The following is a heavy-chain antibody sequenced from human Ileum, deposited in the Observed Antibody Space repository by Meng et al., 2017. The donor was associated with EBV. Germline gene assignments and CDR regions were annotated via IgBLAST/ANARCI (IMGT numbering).Heavy chain of an antibody. CDR3: ARTGVGLAFDY. CDR2: IYHSGST. V-gene: IGHV4-4*02. J-gene: IGHJ4*02. D-gene: IGHD2-8*01. CDR1: GDSMIKKNW. Sequence: LRESGPGLVQSSGTLSLTCGVSGDSMIKKNWWTWVRQPPGKGLEWIGEIYHSGSTNYNPSLQSRATISVDMSKKQFSLKLRSVTAADTAVYYCARTGVGLAFDYWGLGTLVTVSS.